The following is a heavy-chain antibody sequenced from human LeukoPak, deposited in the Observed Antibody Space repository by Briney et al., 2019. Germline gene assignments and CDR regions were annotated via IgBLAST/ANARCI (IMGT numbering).Heavy chain of an antibody. CDR2: VKQDGSEK. J-gene: IGHJ4*02. D-gene: IGHD2-2*01. CDR3: ARALDTSSSRYQPFEY. Sequence: GSLRLSCAASGFTLSSYWMSWVRLAPGKGLEWVANVKQDGSEKYYVDSVKGRFTISRDNAKNSLFLQMNSLRAGDTAVYYCARALDTSSSRYQPFEYWGQGTLVTVSS. CDR1: GFTLSSYW. V-gene: IGHV3-7*01.